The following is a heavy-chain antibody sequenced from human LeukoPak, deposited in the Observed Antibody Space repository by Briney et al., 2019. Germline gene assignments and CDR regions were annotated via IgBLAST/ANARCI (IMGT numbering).Heavy chain of an antibody. V-gene: IGHV4-61*01. CDR1: GGSVSSGSYY. CDR2: IYYSGST. Sequence: PSETLSLTCTVSGGSVSSGSYYWSWIRQPPGKGLEWIGYIYYSGSTNYNPSLKSRVTISVDTSKNQFSLKLSSVTAADTAVYYCGREGGVYYFFGGVYYPLSSFAYGGQEPLVPVS. D-gene: IGHD3-3*01. J-gene: IGHJ4*02. CDR3: GREGGVYYFFGGVYYPLSSFAY.